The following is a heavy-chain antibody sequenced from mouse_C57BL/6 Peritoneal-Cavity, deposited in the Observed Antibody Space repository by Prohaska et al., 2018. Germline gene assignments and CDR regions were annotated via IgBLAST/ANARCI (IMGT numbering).Heavy chain of an antibody. CDR3: ARGEGAWFAY. Sequence: PGASVKISCTASGYAFSSSWMNWVKQRPGKGLEWIGRIYPGDGDTNYNGKFKGKATLTADKSSSTAYMQLSSLTSEDSAVYFCARGEGAWFAYWGQGTLVTVSA. CDR1: GYAFSSSW. CDR2: IYPGDGDT. J-gene: IGHJ3*01. V-gene: IGHV1-82*01.